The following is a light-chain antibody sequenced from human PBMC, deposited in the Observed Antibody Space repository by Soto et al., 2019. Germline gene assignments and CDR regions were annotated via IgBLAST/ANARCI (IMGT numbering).Light chain of an antibody. CDR1: SSDVGAYNY. Sequence: SVQSVPAAGCRSPEKTVAISCTGTSSDVGAYNYISWYQQHPGKAPKLLLSEVSNRPSGVSDRFSGSKSGNTASLTISGLQAEDEADYYCSSLTNSFTYVSGTGTKVTVL. CDR3: SSLTNSFTYV. V-gene: IGLV2-14*01. J-gene: IGLJ1*01. CDR2: EVS.